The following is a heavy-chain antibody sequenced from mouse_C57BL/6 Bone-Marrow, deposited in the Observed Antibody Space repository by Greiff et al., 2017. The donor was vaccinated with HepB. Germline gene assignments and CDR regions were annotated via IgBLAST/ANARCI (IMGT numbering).Heavy chain of an antibody. CDR3: ARTDYYGSSYAWFAY. CDR2: IYPGSGST. J-gene: IGHJ3*01. Sequence: VKLQQPGAELVKPGASVKMSCKASGYTFTSYWITWVKQRPGQGLEWIGDIYPGSGSTNYNEKFKSKATLTVDTSSSTAYMQLSSLTSEDSAVYYCARTDYYGSSYAWFAYWGQGTLVTVSA. V-gene: IGHV1-55*01. D-gene: IGHD1-1*01. CDR1: GYTFTSYW.